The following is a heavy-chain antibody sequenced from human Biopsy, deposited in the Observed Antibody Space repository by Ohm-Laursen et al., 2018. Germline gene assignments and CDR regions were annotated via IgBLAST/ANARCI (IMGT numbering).Heavy chain of an antibody. CDR1: GFIFSEYY. D-gene: IGHD2-15*01. CDR2: ISSSGGTT. Sequence: SLRLSCAASGFIFSEYYMSWIRQAPGKGLKWLSYISSSGGTTDYADSVKGRFTISRDNAKNTLYLQMNSLRAEDTAIYFCARDFVSGREDIWGPGARVTVSS. V-gene: IGHV3-11*01. CDR3: ARDFVSGREDI. J-gene: IGHJ4*02.